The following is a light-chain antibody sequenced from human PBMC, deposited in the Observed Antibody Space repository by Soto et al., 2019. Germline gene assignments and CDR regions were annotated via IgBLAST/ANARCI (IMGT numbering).Light chain of an antibody. J-gene: IGLJ1*01. CDR2: EGS. CDR3: CSYVGSSTFV. CDR1: SSAFGTYSL. V-gene: IGLV2-23*01. Sequence: QSALTQPASVSGSPGQSSTISCTGTSSAFGTYSLVSWYQQHPGKAPKLMIYEGSKRPSGVSTRFSGSKSGNTASLTISGLQAEDEADYYCCSYVGSSTFVFGAGTKLTVL.